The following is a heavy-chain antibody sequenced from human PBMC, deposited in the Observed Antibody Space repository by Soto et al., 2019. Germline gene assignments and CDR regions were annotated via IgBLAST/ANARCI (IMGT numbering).Heavy chain of an antibody. J-gene: IGHJ4*02. D-gene: IGHD4-17*01. CDR3: AKDMRPDGVWDFDY. Sequence: VQLLESGGGLAQPGGSLRLSSAASGFTFSTNTMAWVRQAPGRGPEWVAGVSQDGTAHYADSVKGRFTISRDNSRDTVYLQMITLRGEDTAVYYCAKDMRPDGVWDFDYWGQGTLVTVSS. V-gene: IGHV3-23*01. CDR2: VSQDGTA. CDR1: GFTFSTNT.